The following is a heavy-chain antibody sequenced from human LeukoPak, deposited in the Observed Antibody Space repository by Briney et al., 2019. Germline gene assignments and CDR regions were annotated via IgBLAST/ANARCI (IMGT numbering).Heavy chain of an antibody. J-gene: IGHJ4*02. CDR1: GFTFSSYG. CDR2: IRYDGSNK. V-gene: IGHV3-30*02. CDR3: AKDLLRYFPY. D-gene: IGHD3-9*01. Sequence: PGGSLRLSCAASGFTFSSYGMPWVRQAPGKGLEWVAFIRYDGSNKYYADSVKGRFTISRDNSKNTLYLQMNSLRAEDTAVYYCAKDLLRYFPYWGQGTLVTVSS.